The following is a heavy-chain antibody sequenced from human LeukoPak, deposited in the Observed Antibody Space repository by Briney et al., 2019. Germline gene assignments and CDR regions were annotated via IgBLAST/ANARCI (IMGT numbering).Heavy chain of an antibody. V-gene: IGHV4-39*02. CDR1: GGSISSSSYY. Sequence: SETLSLTCTVSGGSISSSSYYWGWIRPPPGKGLEWIGSIYYSGSTYYNPSLKSRVTISVDTSKNQFSLKLSSVTAADTAVYYCARDGYRGTCSSTSCLLHGMDVWGQGTTVTVSS. J-gene: IGHJ6*02. CDR3: ARDGYRGTCSSTSCLLHGMDV. D-gene: IGHD2-2*01. CDR2: IYYSGST.